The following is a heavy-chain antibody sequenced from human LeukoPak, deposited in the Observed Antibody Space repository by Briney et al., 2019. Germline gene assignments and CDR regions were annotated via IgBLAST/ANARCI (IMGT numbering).Heavy chain of an antibody. CDR1: GFTFSSYG. D-gene: IGHD3-22*01. V-gene: IGHV3-23*01. CDR3: AKGGGKAVVVISGPCFDY. Sequence: PGGSLRLSCAASGFTFSSYGMSWVRQAPGKGLEWVSAISGSGGSTYYADSVKGRFTISRDNSKNTLYLQMNSLRAEDTAVYYCAKGGGKAVVVISGPCFDYWGQGTLVTVSS. CDR2: ISGSGGST. J-gene: IGHJ4*02.